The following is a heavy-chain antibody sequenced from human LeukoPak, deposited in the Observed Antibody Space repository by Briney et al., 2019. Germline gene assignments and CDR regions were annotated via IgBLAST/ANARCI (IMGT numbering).Heavy chain of an antibody. Sequence: RPGGSLRLSCAAFGFTFTRHAMGWVRQAPGKGLEWVSVISGSGGSTYYADSVKGRFTISRDNSKNTLYLQMNSLRAEDTAVYYCAKDQDDSGSYYNEGFDYWGQGTLVTVSS. CDR1: GFTFTRHA. D-gene: IGHD3-10*01. J-gene: IGHJ4*02. CDR2: ISGSGGST. V-gene: IGHV3-23*01. CDR3: AKDQDDSGSYYNEGFDY.